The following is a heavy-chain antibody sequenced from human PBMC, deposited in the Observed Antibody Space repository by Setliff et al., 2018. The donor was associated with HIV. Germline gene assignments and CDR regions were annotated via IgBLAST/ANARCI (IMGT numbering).Heavy chain of an antibody. CDR1: GGSLSDSY. Sequence: LSLTCAVYGGSLSDSYYNWIRQPPGKGLEWIGQISHSGTTSYNSSLKSRVAMSVDMSKNLFSLTLNSLTAADTAVYYCARHQRLPGLQPPYWYFDLWGRGTLVTVSS. CDR2: ISHSGTT. CDR3: ARHQRLPGLQPPYWYFDL. D-gene: IGHD6-25*01. V-gene: IGHV4-34*01. J-gene: IGHJ2*01.